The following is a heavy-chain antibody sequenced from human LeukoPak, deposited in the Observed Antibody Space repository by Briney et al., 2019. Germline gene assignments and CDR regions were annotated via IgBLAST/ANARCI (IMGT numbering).Heavy chain of an antibody. Sequence: TGGSLTLSCAASGFTFSSYWMHWVRQAPGKGLVWVSRINNDGSSTSYADPVKGRITISRDNAKNTLYLQMNSLRAEDTAVYYCATWWEGIAAQEFIFWGQGTLVTVSS. J-gene: IGHJ4*02. V-gene: IGHV3-74*01. CDR2: INNDGSST. D-gene: IGHD6-13*01. CDR3: ATWWEGIAAQEFIF. CDR1: GFTFSSYW.